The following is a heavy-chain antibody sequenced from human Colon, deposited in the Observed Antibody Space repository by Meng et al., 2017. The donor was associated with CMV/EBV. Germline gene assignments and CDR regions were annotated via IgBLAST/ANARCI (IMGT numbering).Heavy chain of an antibody. CDR3: AKPHADYYYDKTGGYGMDV. CDR2: ISGSADTT. CDR1: GFTFGTSV. J-gene: IGHJ6*02. V-gene: IGHV3-23*01. D-gene: IGHD3-22*01. Sequence: GESLKISCAASGFTFGTSVMAWVRLAPGKGLEWVSAISGSADTTHYAASVQGRFTISRDNSKNTVYLQMDSLRAEDTAVYYCAKPHADYYYDKTGGYGMDVWGQGTAVTVSS.